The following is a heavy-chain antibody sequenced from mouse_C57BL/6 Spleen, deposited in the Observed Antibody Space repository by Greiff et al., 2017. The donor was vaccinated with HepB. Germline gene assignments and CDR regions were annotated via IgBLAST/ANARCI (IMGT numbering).Heavy chain of an antibody. D-gene: IGHD1-1*01. J-gene: IGHJ2*01. CDR1: GFTFSSYG. Sequence: EVKLVESGGDLVKPGGSLKLSCAASGFTFSSYGMSWVRQTPDKRLEWVATISSGGSYTYYPDSVKGRFTISRDNAKNTLYLQMSSLKSEDTAMYYWARHHQNDYGSSYDYWGQGTTLTVSS. CDR2: ISSGGSYT. V-gene: IGHV5-6*01. CDR3: ARHHQNDYGSSYDY.